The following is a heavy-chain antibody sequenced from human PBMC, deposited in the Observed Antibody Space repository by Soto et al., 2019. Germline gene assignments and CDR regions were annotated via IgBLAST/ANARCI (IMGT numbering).Heavy chain of an antibody. J-gene: IGHJ6*03. V-gene: IGHV4-4*02. D-gene: IGHD5-12*01. CDR3: ACGYDYYYYMDV. Sequence: QVQLQESGPGLVKPSGTLSLTCAVSSGSFSSSKWWSWVHQPPGKGLEWIGEIYHSGSTHYNPSLKSRVTISVDKSKNQFSLKLSSVTAADTAVYYCACGYDYYYYMDVWGKGTTVTVSS. CDR1: SGSFSSSKW. CDR2: IYHSGST.